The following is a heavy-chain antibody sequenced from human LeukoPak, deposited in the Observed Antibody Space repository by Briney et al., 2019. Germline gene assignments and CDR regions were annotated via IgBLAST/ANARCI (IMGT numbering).Heavy chain of an antibody. D-gene: IGHD3-9*01. CDR3: AGYDILTGYYGPYGMDV. Sequence: SETLSLTCTVSGGSISSYYLSWIRQPAGKGLEWIGRIYTSGSTNCNPSLKSRVTMSVDTSKNQFSLKLSSVTAADTAVYYCAGYDILTGYYGPYGMDVWGQGTTVTVSS. CDR2: IYTSGST. CDR1: GGSISSYY. J-gene: IGHJ6*02. V-gene: IGHV4-4*07.